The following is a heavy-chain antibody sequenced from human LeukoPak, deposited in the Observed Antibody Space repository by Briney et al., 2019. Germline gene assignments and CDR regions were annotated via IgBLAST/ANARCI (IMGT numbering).Heavy chain of an antibody. V-gene: IGHV4-31*03. Sequence: SETLSLTCTVSGGSISSGGYYWSWIRQHPGKGLEWIGYIYYSGSTYYNPSLKSRVTISVDTSKNQFSLKLSSVTAADTAVYYCASRYAVRYYYFDYWGQGTLVTVSS. CDR1: GGSISSGGYY. D-gene: IGHD2-2*01. CDR3: ASRYAVRYYYFDY. J-gene: IGHJ4*02. CDR2: IYYSGST.